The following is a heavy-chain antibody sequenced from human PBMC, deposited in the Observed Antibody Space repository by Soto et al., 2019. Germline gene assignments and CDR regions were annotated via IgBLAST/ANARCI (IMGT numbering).Heavy chain of an antibody. CDR1: GFTFSHYA. CDR3: TREASSWGFAFDL. D-gene: IGHD3-16*01. Sequence: EVQLLESGGGLVQPGGSLRLSCAASGFTFSHYAMSWVRQAPGKGLQWVSTIFGSGAPTHYADSVKGRFGISRDNSNNMLFLEMNCLKDEDTAVYYCTREASSWGFAFDLWGQGTRVAVSS. CDR2: IFGSGAPT. V-gene: IGHV3-23*01. J-gene: IGHJ3*01.